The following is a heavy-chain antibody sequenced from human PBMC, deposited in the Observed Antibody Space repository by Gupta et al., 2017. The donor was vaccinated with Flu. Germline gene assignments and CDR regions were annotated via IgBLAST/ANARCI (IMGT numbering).Heavy chain of an antibody. Sequence: EVQLLESGGGLVQPGGSLRLSCAASGFTFSSSAMSWVRQAPGKGLEWVSAISGSGGSTYYADSVKGRFTISRDNSKNTLYLQMNSLRAEDTAVYYCAKMGTVVTPDKYYFDYWGQGTLVTVSS. D-gene: IGHD4-23*01. CDR1: GFTFSSSA. CDR3: AKMGTVVTPDKYYFDY. V-gene: IGHV3-23*01. J-gene: IGHJ4*02. CDR2: ISGSGGST.